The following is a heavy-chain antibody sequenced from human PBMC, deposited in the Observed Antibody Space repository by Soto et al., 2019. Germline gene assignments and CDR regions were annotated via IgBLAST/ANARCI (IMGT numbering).Heavy chain of an antibody. CDR1: GYSFTTYP. Sequence: QVQLVQSGAEVKKPGASVKVSCKASGYSFTTYPISWVRQAPGQGLEWMGWISAYNGNTNYAQKLQGRLTMTTDTSTSTAYMELRSLRSDDTAVYYGARKLGGGYYFGDDYWGQGTLVTVSS. CDR2: ISAYNGNT. D-gene: IGHD3-22*01. CDR3: ARKLGGGYYFGDDY. V-gene: IGHV1-18*01. J-gene: IGHJ4*02.